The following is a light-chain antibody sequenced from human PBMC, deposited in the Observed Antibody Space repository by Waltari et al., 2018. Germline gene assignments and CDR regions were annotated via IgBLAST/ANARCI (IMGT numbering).Light chain of an antibody. Sequence: QSALTPPASVSGSPGQSITISCTGTSSDVGGYTYVSWYQQHPGKGPKLMTYDVSNRPSGVPNRFSGSKSGNTASLTISGLQAEDEADYYCSSYTSSNSYVFGTGTKVTVL. CDR2: DVS. CDR3: SSYTSSNSYV. J-gene: IGLJ1*01. CDR1: SSDVGGYTY. V-gene: IGLV2-14*03.